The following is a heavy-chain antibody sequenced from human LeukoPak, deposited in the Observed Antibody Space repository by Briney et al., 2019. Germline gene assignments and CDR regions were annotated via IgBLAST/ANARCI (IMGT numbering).Heavy chain of an antibody. CDR3: ARTVAAAGNIVFYFQH. V-gene: IGHV4-4*07. D-gene: IGHD6-13*01. Sequence: SETLSLTCTVSGGSISSYYWSWIRQPAGKGLEWIGRIYTSGSTNYNPSLKSRVTMSVGTSKNQFSLKLSSVTAADTAVYYCARTVAAAGNIVFYFQHWGQGTLVTVSS. J-gene: IGHJ1*01. CDR2: IYTSGST. CDR1: GGSISSYY.